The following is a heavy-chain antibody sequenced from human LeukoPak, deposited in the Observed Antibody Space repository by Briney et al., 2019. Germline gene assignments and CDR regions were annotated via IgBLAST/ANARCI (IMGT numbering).Heavy chain of an antibody. V-gene: IGHV3-66*01. J-gene: IGHJ6*04. CDR3: AELGITMIGGV. D-gene: IGHD3-10*02. Sequence: GGSLRLSCAASGFTVSSSYMSWVRQAPGKGLEWVSIIYSGGSTYYADSVKGRFTISRDNSKNTPYLQMNSLRAEDTAVYYCAELGITMIGGVWGKGTTVTISS. CDR1: GFTVSSSY. CDR2: IYSGGST.